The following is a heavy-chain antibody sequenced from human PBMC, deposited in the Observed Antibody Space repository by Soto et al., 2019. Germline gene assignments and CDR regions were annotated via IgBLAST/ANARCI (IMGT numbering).Heavy chain of an antibody. V-gene: IGHV4-61*08. D-gene: IGHD3-3*01. J-gene: IGHJ4*02. CDR2: IYYNGST. CDR3: AREPSWSGYFEF. CDR1: GGSISSGGHS. Sequence: PSETLSLTCAVSGGSISSGGHSWSWIRQPPGKALEWVGFIYYNGSTQYNPSLKSRVAMSVDTSKNQFSLKLNSVTAADTAVYYCAREPSWSGYFEFWGQGALVTVSS.